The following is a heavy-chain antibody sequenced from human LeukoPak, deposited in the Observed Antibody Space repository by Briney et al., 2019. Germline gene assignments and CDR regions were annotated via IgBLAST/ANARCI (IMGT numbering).Heavy chain of an antibody. CDR1: GGSISSYY. CDR2: IYTSGST. J-gene: IGHJ3*02. Sequence: SETLSLTCTVSGGSISSYYWSWIQQPAGKGLEWIGRIYTSGSTNYNPSLKSRVTMSVDTSKNQFSLKLSSVTAADTAVYYCARDLYCSSTSCDDAFDIWGQGTMVTVSS. V-gene: IGHV4-4*07. CDR3: ARDLYCSSTSCDDAFDI. D-gene: IGHD2-2*01.